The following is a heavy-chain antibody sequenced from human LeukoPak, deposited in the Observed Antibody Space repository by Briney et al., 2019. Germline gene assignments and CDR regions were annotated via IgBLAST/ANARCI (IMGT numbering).Heavy chain of an antibody. D-gene: IGHD7-27*01. Sequence: GGSLRLSCEASGFTFGTYGMTWVRQAPGKGLEWVSGITGSSTWTYYADSVRGRFTIPRDNSKNTLHLQMNNLTADDTAIYYCARELASLGTGYFDLWGRGTLVTVSS. J-gene: IGHJ2*01. CDR3: ARELASLGTGYFDL. V-gene: IGHV3-23*01. CDR2: ITGSSTWT. CDR1: GFTFGTYG.